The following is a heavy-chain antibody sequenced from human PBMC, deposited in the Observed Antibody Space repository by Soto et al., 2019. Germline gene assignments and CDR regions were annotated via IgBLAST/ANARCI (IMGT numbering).Heavy chain of an antibody. Sequence: PSETLSLTCTVSGGSISSRSYYWGWIRQPPGKGLEWIGSIYYSGSTYYNPSLKSRVTISVDTSKNQFSLKLSSVTAADTAVYYCARHITAAGIKFDYWGQGTLVTVSS. CDR3: ARHITAAGIKFDY. D-gene: IGHD6-13*01. V-gene: IGHV4-39*01. CDR1: GGSISSRSYY. J-gene: IGHJ4*02. CDR2: IYYSGST.